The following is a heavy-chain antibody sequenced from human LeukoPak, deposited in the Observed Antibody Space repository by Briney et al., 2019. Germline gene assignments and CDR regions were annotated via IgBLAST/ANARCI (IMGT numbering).Heavy chain of an antibody. J-gene: IGHJ4*02. CDR3: AKDMWGSGGSYYFDS. Sequence: PGGSLRLSCAASEFTFDDYAMHWVRQAPGKGLEWVSLISGDGGSTYYADSVKGRFTISRDNSKNSLYLQMNSLRSEDTAFCYCAKDMWGSGGSYYFDSWGQGTLVTVSS. CDR2: ISGDGGST. V-gene: IGHV3-43*02. D-gene: IGHD3-16*01. CDR1: EFTFDDYA.